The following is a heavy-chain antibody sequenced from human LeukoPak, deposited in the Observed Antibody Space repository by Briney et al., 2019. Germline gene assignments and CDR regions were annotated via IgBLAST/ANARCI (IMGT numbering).Heavy chain of an antibody. J-gene: IGHJ5*02. CDR2: IYYSGST. V-gene: IGHV4-30-4*08. CDR1: GGSISSGDYY. Sequence: SETLSLTCTVSGGSISSGDYYWSRIRQPPGKGLEWNGYIYYSGSTYYNPSLKSRVTISVDTSKNQFSLKLSSVTAADTAVYYCARDLYCSDGSCYRRWYNWFDLWGQGTLVTVSS. D-gene: IGHD2-15*01. CDR3: ARDLYCSDGSCYRRWYNWFDL.